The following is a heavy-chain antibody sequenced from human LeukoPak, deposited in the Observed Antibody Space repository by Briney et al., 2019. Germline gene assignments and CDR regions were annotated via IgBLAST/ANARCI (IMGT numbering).Heavy chain of an antibody. CDR2: INHSGDT. D-gene: IGHD1-1*01. J-gene: IGHJ4*02. Sequence: SETLSLTCAVYGGSFSDYLWSWIRQFPGKGLEWIGEINHSGDTNYNPSLKSRVTLSVDTSKNQFSLKLSSVTAADTAVYYCARGRQLNSWGQGSLVTVSS. CDR1: GGSFSDYL. CDR3: ARGRQLNS. V-gene: IGHV4-34*01.